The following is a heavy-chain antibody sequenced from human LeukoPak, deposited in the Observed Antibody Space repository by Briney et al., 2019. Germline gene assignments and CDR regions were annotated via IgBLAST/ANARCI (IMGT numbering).Heavy chain of an antibody. CDR2: IYNGGST. CDR3: AKDQDLITIFGVALEN. CDR1: GFTVSSNY. V-gene: IGHV3-66*01. Sequence: GGSLRLSCAASGFTVSSNYMSWVRQAPGKGLEWVSVIYNGGSTYYADSVKGRFTISRDNSKNTLYLQMNSLRAEDTAVYYCAKDQDLITIFGVALENWGQGTLVTVSS. D-gene: IGHD3-3*01. J-gene: IGHJ4*02.